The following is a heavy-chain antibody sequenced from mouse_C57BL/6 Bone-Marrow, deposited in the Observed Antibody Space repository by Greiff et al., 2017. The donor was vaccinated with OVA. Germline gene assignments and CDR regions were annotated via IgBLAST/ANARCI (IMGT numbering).Heavy chain of an antibody. J-gene: IGHJ1*03. Sequence: QVQLQQPGAELVKPGASVKMSCKASGYTFTSYWITWVKQRPGQGLEWIGDIYPGSGSTNYNEKFKSKATLTVDTSSSTADMQLSRLTSEDAAVYYCARGIKLTGWYFDVWGTGTTVTVSS. CDR3: ARGIKLTGWYFDV. CDR1: GYTFTSYW. V-gene: IGHV1-55*01. D-gene: IGHD4-1*01. CDR2: IYPGSGST.